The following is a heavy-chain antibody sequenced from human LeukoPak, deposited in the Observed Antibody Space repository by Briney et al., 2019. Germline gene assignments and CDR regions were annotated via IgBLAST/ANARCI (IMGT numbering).Heavy chain of an antibody. J-gene: IGHJ1*01. Sequence: GGSLRLPCAASGFTVSINYMSWVRHAPGKGLEWVSVIYSGGSTYYADSVKGRFTISRDNSKNTLYLQMNSLRAEDTAVYYCARGLEGAEYFQHWGQGTLVTVSS. CDR1: GFTVSINY. CDR3: ARGLEGAEYFQH. V-gene: IGHV3-66*01. CDR2: IYSGGST. D-gene: IGHD4-11*01.